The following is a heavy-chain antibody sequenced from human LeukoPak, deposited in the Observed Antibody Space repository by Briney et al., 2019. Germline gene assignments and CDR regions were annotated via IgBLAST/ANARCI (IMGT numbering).Heavy chain of an antibody. CDR3: ARASSLSQRAFDI. Sequence: GGSLRLSCAASGFTFDDYGMSWVRQAPGKGLEWVSDINWNGGSTGYADSVRGRFTISRDNAKNSLYLQMNSLRAEDTAFFYCARASSLSQRAFDIWGPGTMVTVSS. J-gene: IGHJ3*02. V-gene: IGHV3-20*04. CDR1: GFTFDDYG. D-gene: IGHD1-26*01. CDR2: INWNGGST.